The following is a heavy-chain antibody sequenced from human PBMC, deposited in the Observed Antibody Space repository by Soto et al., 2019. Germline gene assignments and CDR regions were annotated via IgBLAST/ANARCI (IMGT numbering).Heavy chain of an antibody. Sequence: QVQLVQSGAEVKKPGASVKVSCKASGYTFTSYGISWVRQAPGQGLEWMGWISAYNGNTNYAQKLQGRATMTTDTSTSTAYMELRSLRSDDTAVYYCARQLGYCSSTSCHAYGMDVWGQGTTVTVSS. J-gene: IGHJ6*02. D-gene: IGHD2-2*01. CDR2: ISAYNGNT. CDR1: GYTFTSYG. CDR3: ARQLGYCSSTSCHAYGMDV. V-gene: IGHV1-18*01.